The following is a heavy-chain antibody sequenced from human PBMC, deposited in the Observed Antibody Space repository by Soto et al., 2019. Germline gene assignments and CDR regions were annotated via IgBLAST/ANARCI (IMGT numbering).Heavy chain of an antibody. CDR3: ARGAYCTNGVCYDLGFQH. CDR2: ISAYNGNT. CDR1: GYTFTSYG. J-gene: IGHJ1*01. D-gene: IGHD2-8*01. Sequence: ASVKVSCKASGYTFTSYGISWVRQAPGQGLEWMGWISAYNGNTNYAQKLQGRVTMTTDTSTSTAYMELRSLRSDDTAVYYCARGAYCTNGVCYDLGFQHWGQGTLVTVSS. V-gene: IGHV1-18*01.